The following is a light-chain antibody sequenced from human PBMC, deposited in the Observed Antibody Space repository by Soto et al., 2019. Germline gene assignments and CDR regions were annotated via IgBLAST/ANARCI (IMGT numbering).Light chain of an antibody. CDR3: QQYNNWPPWT. CDR1: QSVSSN. CDR2: GAS. V-gene: IGKV3-15*01. J-gene: IGKJ1*01. Sequence: EIVLTQSPGTLSLSPGERDTLSCRASQSVSSNLAWYQQKPGQAPRLLIYGASTRATGIPARFSGSGSGTEFTLTISSLQSEDFAVYYCQQYNNWPPWTFGQGTNV.